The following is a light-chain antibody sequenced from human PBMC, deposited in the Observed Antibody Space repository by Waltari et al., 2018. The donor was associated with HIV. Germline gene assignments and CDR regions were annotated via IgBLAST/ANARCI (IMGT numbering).Light chain of an antibody. CDR2: DVS. Sequence: QSALPPPRAVSGSPGQSATISSTGTRRDVGVYHSFSWYQQHPGKAPKLMTYDVSKRPSGVPDRFSGSKAGNTAPLTISGLQAEDEADYYCCSHAGSYTAYVSGTGTKVTVL. J-gene: IGLJ1*01. V-gene: IGLV2-11*02. CDR1: RRDVGVYHS. CDR3: CSHAGSYTAYV.